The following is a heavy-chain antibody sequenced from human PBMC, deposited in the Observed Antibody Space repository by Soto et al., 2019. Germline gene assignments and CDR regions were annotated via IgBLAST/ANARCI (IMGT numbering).Heavy chain of an antibody. V-gene: IGHV3-11*01. CDR3: ARDLGYYASDGYFDY. CDR2: ISSSGNII. D-gene: IGHD3-22*01. Sequence: GGSLRLSCAGSGFTFSDYYMSWIRQAPGKGLEWVSYISSSGNIIYYADSVKGRFTISRDNAKNSLYLQMNSLRAEDTAVYYCARDLGYYASDGYFDYWGQGTLVTVSS. CDR1: GFTFSDYY. J-gene: IGHJ4*02.